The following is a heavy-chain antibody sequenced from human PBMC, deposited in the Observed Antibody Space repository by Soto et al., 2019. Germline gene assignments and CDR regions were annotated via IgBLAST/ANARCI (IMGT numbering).Heavy chain of an antibody. J-gene: IGHJ4*02. CDR3: AKDWPGSWYPVDY. V-gene: IGHV3-23*01. Sequence: GGSLRLSCAASGFTFSTYAMSWVRQAPGKGLEWASSISDSGGSTYYADSVKGRFTISRDNSKNTLYLQMNSLRAEDTAVYYCAKDWPGSWYPVDYWGQGTLVTVSS. CDR2: ISDSGGST. CDR1: GFTFSTYA. D-gene: IGHD6-13*01.